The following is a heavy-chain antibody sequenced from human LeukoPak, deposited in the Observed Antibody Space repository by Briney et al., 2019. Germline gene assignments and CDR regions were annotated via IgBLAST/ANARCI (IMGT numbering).Heavy chain of an antibody. CDR2: IRGSGGST. D-gene: IGHD6-6*01. V-gene: IGHV3-23*01. Sequence: GGSLRLSCAASGFTFSSYAMSWVRQAPGKGLEWVSAIRGSGGSTYYADSVKGRFTISRDNSKNTLYLQMNSLRAEDTAVYYCARDQGSSHASDYYYYYMDVWGKGTTVTVSS. J-gene: IGHJ6*03. CDR1: GFTFSSYA. CDR3: ARDQGSSHASDYYYYYMDV.